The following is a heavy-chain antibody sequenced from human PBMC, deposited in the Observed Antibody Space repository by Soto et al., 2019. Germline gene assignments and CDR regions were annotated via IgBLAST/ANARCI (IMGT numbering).Heavy chain of an antibody. D-gene: IGHD1-26*01. CDR3: ARDSEELAGAPVDY. J-gene: IGHJ4*02. V-gene: IGHV4-34*01. CDR1: GGSFSGYY. Sequence: PSETLSLTCAVYGGSFSGYYWSWIRQPPGKGLEWIGEINHSGSTNYNPSLKSRVTISVDTSKNQFSLKLSSVTAADTAVYYCARDSEELAGAPVDYWGQGTLVTVSS. CDR2: INHSGST.